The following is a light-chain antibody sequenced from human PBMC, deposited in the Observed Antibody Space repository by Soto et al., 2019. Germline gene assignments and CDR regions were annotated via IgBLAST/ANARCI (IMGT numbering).Light chain of an antibody. J-gene: IGLJ2*01. CDR2: EDN. Sequence: NFMLTQPHSVSESPGKTVTISCTRSSGSIASNHVQWYQQRPGSAPTTVVYEDNQRPSGVPDRFSGSIDSSSNSASLTISGLMTEDEADYYCQSYDSGSLFVVFGGGTKLTVL. V-gene: IGLV6-57*04. CDR1: SGSIASNH. CDR3: QSYDSGSLFVV.